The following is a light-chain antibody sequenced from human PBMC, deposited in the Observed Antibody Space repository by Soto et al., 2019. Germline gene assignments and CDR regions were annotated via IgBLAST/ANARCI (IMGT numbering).Light chain of an antibody. CDR2: EVS. CDR1: SSDVGGYNY. CDR3: SSYAGSNNQV. V-gene: IGLV2-8*01. J-gene: IGLJ1*01. Sequence: QSALTQPPSASGSPGQSVTISCTGTSSDVGGYNYVSWYQQHPGRAPKLMIYEVSKRPSGVPDCFSGSKSGNTASLTVSGLQTEDEADYYCSSYAGSNNQVFGTGTKVTVL.